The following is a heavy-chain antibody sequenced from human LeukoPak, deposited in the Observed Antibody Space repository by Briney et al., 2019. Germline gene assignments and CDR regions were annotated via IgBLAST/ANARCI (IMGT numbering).Heavy chain of an antibody. CDR1: GFIFDDYA. Sequence: PGGSLRLSCAVSGFIFDDYAMHWVRQAPGKGLVWVSRINNDGSGTSYADSVKDRFTISRDNAKNILFLQMNSLRAEDTAVYYCVRGGGCSGSPMRYGTDVWGQGTTVTVSS. J-gene: IGHJ6*02. CDR3: VRGGGCSGSPMRYGTDV. CDR2: INNDGSGT. V-gene: IGHV3-74*01. D-gene: IGHD6-19*01.